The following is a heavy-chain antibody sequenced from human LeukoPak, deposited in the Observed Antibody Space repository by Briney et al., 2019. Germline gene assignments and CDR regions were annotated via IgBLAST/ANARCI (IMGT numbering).Heavy chain of an antibody. D-gene: IGHD3-22*01. CDR1: GFTFSSYA. V-gene: IGHV3-64*01. Sequence: RSLRLSCAASGFTFSSYAMYWVRQAPGKGLEYVSAISSYWGSTYYANSVKGRFTISRDNSKHTLFLQMGSLRAEDMAVYYCARGGYFSAFDIWGQGTMVTASS. J-gene: IGHJ3*02. CDR3: ARGGYFSAFDI. CDR2: ISSYWGST.